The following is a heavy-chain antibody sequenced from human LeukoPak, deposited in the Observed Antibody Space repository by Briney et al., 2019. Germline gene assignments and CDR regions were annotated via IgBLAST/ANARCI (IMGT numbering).Heavy chain of an antibody. D-gene: IGHD3-22*01. CDR2: IYYSGST. CDR1: GGSISSYY. J-gene: IGHJ6*02. Sequence: SETLSLTCTVSGGSISSYYWSWIRQPPGKGLEWIGYIYYSGSTNYNPSLKSRVTISVDTSKNQFSLKLSSVTAADTAVYYCARDMYYDSSGCPLPYYYYYYGMDVWGQGTTVTVSS. V-gene: IGHV4-59*12. CDR3: ARDMYYDSSGCPLPYYYYYYGMDV.